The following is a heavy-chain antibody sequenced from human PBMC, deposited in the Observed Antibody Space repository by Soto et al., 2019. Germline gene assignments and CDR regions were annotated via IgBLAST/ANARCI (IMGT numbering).Heavy chain of an antibody. CDR2: IYYSGST. J-gene: IGHJ4*02. CDR1: GGSISSGGYS. Sequence: SETLSLTCAVSGGSISSGGYSWSWIRQPPGKGLEWIGYIYYSGSTNYNPSLKSRVTISRDTSKNQFSLNLNSVTAADTAIYYCARATWNPTLGTGLIDHWGQGTLVTVSS. V-gene: IGHV4-61*08. D-gene: IGHD6-13*01. CDR3: ARATWNPTLGTGLIDH.